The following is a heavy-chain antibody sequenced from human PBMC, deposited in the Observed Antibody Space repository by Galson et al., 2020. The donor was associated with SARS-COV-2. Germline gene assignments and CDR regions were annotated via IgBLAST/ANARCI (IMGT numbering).Heavy chain of an antibody. CDR3: ARQIVVASASIDYYVMDV. J-gene: IGHJ6*02. V-gene: IGHV4-34*01. D-gene: IGHD2-2*02. CDR2: INHFGNT. Sequence: ETSETLSLTCAVYGGSFSGYYWSWIRQPPGKGLEWIGEINHFGNTNYNSSLKSRVTISVDTSKNQFSLKLNSVTAADTAIYYCARQIVVASASIDYYVMDVWCQGTTVTVSS. CDR1: GGSFSGYY.